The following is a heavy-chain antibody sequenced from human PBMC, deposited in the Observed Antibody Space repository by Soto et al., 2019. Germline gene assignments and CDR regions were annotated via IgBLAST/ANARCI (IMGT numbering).Heavy chain of an antibody. CDR1: GYNFTSYW. D-gene: IGHD3-22*01. CDR2: IYPGDSET. CDR3: ARVIAADIYDSEGSHSLVWYFDL. V-gene: IGHV5-51*01. Sequence: PVESLKISCKGAGYNFTSYWICCFRQRPVKVLEWMAIIYPGDSETRYSPSSQGHVTISTDNAITTAYLQWGSLKASDTAIYYCARVIAADIYDSEGSHSLVWYFDLWGRGTLVTVSS. J-gene: IGHJ2*01.